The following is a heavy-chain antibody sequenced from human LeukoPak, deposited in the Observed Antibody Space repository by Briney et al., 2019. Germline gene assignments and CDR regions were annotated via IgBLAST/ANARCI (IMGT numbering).Heavy chain of an antibody. CDR3: ARDSSGYYDFWSGYPTYYFDY. D-gene: IGHD3-3*01. CDR2: IYYSGST. Sequence: SETLSLTCTVSGGSISSSSYYWGWIRQPPGKGLEWIVSIYYSGSTYYNPSLKSRVTISVDTSKNQFSLKLGSVTAADTAVYYCARDSSGYYDFWSGYPTYYFDYWGQGTLVTVSS. CDR1: GGSISSSSYY. J-gene: IGHJ4*02. V-gene: IGHV4-39*07.